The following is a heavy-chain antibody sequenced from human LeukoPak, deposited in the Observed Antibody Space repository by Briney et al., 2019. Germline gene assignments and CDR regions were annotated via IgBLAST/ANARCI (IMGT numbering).Heavy chain of an antibody. CDR2: IYHSGST. J-gene: IGHJ4*02. CDR3: ATYGYCSSTSCYQRPGDY. CDR1: GGSISSYY. V-gene: IGHV4-59*01. Sequence: SETLSLTCTVSGGSISSYYWSWIRQPPGKGLEWIGYIYHSGSTNYNPSLKSRVTISVDTSKNQFSLKLSSVTAADTAVYYCATYGYCSSTSCYQRPGDYWGQGTLVTVSS. D-gene: IGHD2-2*01.